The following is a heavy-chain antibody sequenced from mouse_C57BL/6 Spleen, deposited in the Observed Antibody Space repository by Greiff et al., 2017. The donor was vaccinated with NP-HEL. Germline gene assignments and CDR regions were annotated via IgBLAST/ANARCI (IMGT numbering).Heavy chain of an antibody. D-gene: IGHD2-10*01. CDR3: ARGLPFDY. CDR2: ISDGGSYT. J-gene: IGHJ2*01. Sequence: DVQLVESGGGLVKPGGSLKLSCAASGFTFSSYAMSWVRQTPEKRLEWVATISDGGSYTYYPDNVKGRFTISRDNAKNNLYLQMSHLKSEDTAMYYCARGLPFDYWGQGTTLTVSS. CDR1: GFTFSSYA. V-gene: IGHV5-4*01.